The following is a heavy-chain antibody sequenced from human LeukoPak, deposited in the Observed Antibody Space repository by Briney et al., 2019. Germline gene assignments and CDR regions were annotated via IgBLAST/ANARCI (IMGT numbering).Heavy chain of an antibody. D-gene: IGHD3-10*01. V-gene: IGHV4-39*07. Sequence: PSETLSLTCTVSGGSISSSSYYWVWIRQPPGKGLEWIGSIYYSGSTYYNPSLKSRVTISVDTSKNQFSLKLSSVTAADTAVYYCARGDGRFGEFDPWGQGTLVTVSS. CDR3: ARGDGRFGEFDP. CDR1: GGSISSSSYY. J-gene: IGHJ5*02. CDR2: IYYSGST.